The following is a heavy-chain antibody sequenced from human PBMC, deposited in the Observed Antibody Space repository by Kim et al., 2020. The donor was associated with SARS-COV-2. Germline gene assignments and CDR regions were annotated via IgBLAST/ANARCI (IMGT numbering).Heavy chain of an antibody. V-gene: IGHV4-31*03. CDR1: GGSISSGGYY. Sequence: SETLSLTCTVSGGSISSGGYYWSWISQHPGKGLEWIGYIYYSGSTYYNPSLKSRVTISVDTSKNQFSLKLSSVTAADTAVYYCATPGVVATRGAFDIWGQGTMVTVSS. CDR2: IYYSGST. J-gene: IGHJ3*02. D-gene: IGHD5-12*01. CDR3: ATPGVVATRGAFDI.